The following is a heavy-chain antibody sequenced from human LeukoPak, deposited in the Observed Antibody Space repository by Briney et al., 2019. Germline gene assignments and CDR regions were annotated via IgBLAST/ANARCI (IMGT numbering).Heavy chain of an antibody. V-gene: IGHV3-21*01. CDR3: ARDRVIVGATDY. D-gene: IGHD1-26*01. CDR2: ISSSSSYI. Sequence: GGSLRLSCAASGFTFSSYSMNWVRQAPGKGLEWVSSISSSSSYIYYADSVKGRFTISRDNAKNSLYLQMNSLRAEDTAVYYCARDRVIVGATDYWGQGTLVTVSS. CDR1: GFTFSSYS. J-gene: IGHJ4*02.